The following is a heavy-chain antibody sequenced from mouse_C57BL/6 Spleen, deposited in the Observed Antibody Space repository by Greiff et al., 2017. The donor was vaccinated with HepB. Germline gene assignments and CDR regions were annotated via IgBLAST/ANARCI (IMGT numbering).Heavy chain of an antibody. CDR3: ARDLLWLRRGFAY. Sequence: VQLQQSGAELVKPGASVKLSCKASGYTFTSYWMHWVKQRPGQGLEWIGMIHPNSGSTNYNEKFKSKATLTVDKSSSTAYMQLSSLTSEDSAVYYCARDLLWLRRGFAYWGQGTLVTVSA. J-gene: IGHJ3*01. V-gene: IGHV1-64*01. CDR2: IHPNSGST. CDR1: GYTFTSYW. D-gene: IGHD2-2*01.